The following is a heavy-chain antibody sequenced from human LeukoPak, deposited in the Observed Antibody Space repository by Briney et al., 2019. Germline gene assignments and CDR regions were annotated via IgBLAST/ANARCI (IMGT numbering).Heavy chain of an antibody. J-gene: IGHJ4*02. Sequence: PSETLSLTCTVSGGSISSGGYYWSWIRQHPGKGLEWIGYIYYSGSTYYNPSLKSRVTISVDTSKNQFSLKLSSVTAADTAVYYCARGGCSSTSCTPDYWGQGTLVTVSS. CDR3: ARGGCSSTSCTPDY. CDR2: IYYSGST. V-gene: IGHV4-31*03. D-gene: IGHD2-2*01. CDR1: GGSISSGGYY.